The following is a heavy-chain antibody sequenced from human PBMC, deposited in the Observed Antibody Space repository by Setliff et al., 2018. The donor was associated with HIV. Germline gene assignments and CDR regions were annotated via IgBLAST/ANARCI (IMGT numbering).Heavy chain of an antibody. V-gene: IGHV1-46*04. D-gene: IGHD3-9*01. Sequence: ASVKVSCKASGFTFTGYYMHWVRQAPGHGLEWIGIVNPLLGLTSHSQKLQGRVTLTWDTSTSTVYMELTTLRSEDTAMYFCARDRDDSVTGHFNRFDPWGQGTLVTV. CDR2: VNPLLGLT. CDR1: GFTFTGYY. J-gene: IGHJ5*02. CDR3: ARDRDDSVTGHFNRFDP.